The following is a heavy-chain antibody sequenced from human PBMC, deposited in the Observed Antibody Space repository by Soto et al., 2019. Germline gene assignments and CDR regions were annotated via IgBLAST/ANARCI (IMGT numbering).Heavy chain of an antibody. CDR2: ISAYNGNT. J-gene: IGHJ4*02. V-gene: IGHV1-18*01. Sequence: GASEKVSCKASGYTFTSYGISWVRQAPGQGLEWMGWISAYNGNTNYAQKLQGRVTMTTDTSTSTAYMELRSLRSDDTAVYYCARDPTGIVGAIPPLDYWGQGTLVTVSS. CDR3: ARDPTGIVGAIPPLDY. D-gene: IGHD1-26*01. CDR1: GYTFTSYG.